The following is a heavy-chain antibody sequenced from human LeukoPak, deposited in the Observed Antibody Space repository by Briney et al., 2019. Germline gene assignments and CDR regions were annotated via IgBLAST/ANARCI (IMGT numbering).Heavy chain of an antibody. D-gene: IGHD6-25*01. J-gene: IGHJ4*02. V-gene: IGHV3-21*06. CDR1: GFPFSDYD. CDR3: ARAFRPRRTSAAADY. Sequence: GGSLTLSCTASGFPFSDYDMRSFLQAPGKGLEWVSSIIGSSSHRYYADSAKGRFTISRDNAKNSLYLQMNSLTAEDTAVYYCARAFRPRRTSAAADYWGQGTLVTVSS. CDR2: IIGSSSHR.